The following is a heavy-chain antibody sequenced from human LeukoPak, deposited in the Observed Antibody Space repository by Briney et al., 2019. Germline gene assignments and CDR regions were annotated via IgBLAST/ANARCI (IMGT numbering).Heavy chain of an antibody. J-gene: IGHJ6*04. Sequence: SGTLSLTCAVSGGSISSSNWWSWVRQPPGKGLEWIGEIYHSGSTNYNPSLKSRVTISVDKSKNQSSLKLSSVTAADTAVYYCAGPTVGYYYGMDVWGKGTTVTVSS. CDR2: IYHSGST. D-gene: IGHD1-26*01. CDR1: GGSISSSNW. V-gene: IGHV4-4*02. CDR3: AGPTVGYYYGMDV.